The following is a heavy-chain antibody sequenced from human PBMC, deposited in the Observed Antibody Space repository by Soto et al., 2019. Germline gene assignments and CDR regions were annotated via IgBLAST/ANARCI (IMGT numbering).Heavy chain of an antibody. J-gene: IGHJ4*02. Sequence: SETLSLTCTVSGGSISSSSYYWGWIRQPPGKGLEWIGSIYYSGSTYYNPSLKSRVTISVDTSKNQFSLKLSSVTAADTAVYYCARHTVTPEGDFGYWGQGTLVTVSS. CDR2: IYYSGST. V-gene: IGHV4-39*01. CDR3: ARHTVTPEGDFGY. D-gene: IGHD4-17*01. CDR1: GGSISSSSYY.